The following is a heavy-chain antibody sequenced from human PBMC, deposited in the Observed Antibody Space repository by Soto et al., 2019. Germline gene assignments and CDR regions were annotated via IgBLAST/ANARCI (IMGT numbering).Heavy chain of an antibody. Sequence: QVRLEESGPGLVKPSETLSLICSVSGGSVNNANYFWNWIRHHPENGLEWIGYIYYSGSTRYNPSFKTRATLSIDTSKNQFSLRLNSVTFADTAVYFCARYADYGCSRGGMDVWGRGTTVTVSS. CDR2: IYYSGST. D-gene: IGHD4-17*01. CDR1: GGSVNNANYF. V-gene: IGHV4-31*03. J-gene: IGHJ6*02. CDR3: ARYADYGCSRGGMDV.